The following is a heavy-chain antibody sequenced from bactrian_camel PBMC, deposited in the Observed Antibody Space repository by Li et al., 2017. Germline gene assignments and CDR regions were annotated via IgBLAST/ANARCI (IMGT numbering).Heavy chain of an antibody. Sequence: VQLVESGGGTVQTGGSLRLTCEVSGYGYSSKCMGWFSQVPEKEREGVAAIAPSTGSTYYDDSIKGRFTVSHVNSNNTLHLQMNSLKPEDTAVYYCAADLGWCGSAPLQREFRNWGQGTQVTVS. D-gene: IGHD6*01. CDR2: IAPSTGST. J-gene: IGHJ4*01. V-gene: IGHV3-3*01. CDR3: AADLGWCGSAPLQREFRN. CDR1: GYGYSSKC.